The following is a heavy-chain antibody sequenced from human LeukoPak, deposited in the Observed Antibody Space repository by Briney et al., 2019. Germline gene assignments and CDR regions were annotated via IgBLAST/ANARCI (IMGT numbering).Heavy chain of an antibody. J-gene: IGHJ4*02. V-gene: IGHV3-23*01. D-gene: IGHD3-9*01. CDR2: ISGSGGST. CDR3: TKERRRDDILTGSFSD. CDR1: GFTFSSYW. Sequence: AGGSLRLSCAASGFTFSSYWMSWVRQAPGKGLEWVSAISGSGGSTYYADSVKGRFTISRDNSKNTLYLQMNSLRAEDTAVYYCTKERRRDDILTGSFSDWGQGILVTVSS.